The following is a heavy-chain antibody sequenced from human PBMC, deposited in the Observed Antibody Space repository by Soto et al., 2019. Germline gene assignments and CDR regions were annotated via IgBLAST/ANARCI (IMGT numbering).Heavy chain of an antibody. J-gene: IGHJ4*02. D-gene: IGHD2-21*02. Sequence: QVQLQESGPGLVKPSQTLSLTCTVSGGSITSGGYYWSWIRQHPGKGLEWIGYIYYSGSTYYNPALKSRVTISLDTSKNQFSLKLSSVTAADTAVYYCARVFCGGNCYPTYWGQGTLVTVSS. CDR2: IYYSGST. CDR1: GGSITSGGYY. CDR3: ARVFCGGNCYPTY. V-gene: IGHV4-31*03.